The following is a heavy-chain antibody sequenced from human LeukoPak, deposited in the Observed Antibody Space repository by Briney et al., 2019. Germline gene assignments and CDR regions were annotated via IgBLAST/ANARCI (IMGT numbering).Heavy chain of an antibody. V-gene: IGHV4-39*01. D-gene: IGHD4-11*01. Sequence: GSLRLSCAASGFTFSSYSINWVRQAPGKGLEWIGSIYYSGSTYYNPSLKSRVTISVDTSKNQFSLKLSSVTAADTAVYYCASLSYSNYVDYWGQGTLVTVSS. CDR2: IYYSGST. CDR3: ASLSYSNYVDY. CDR1: GFTFSSYSIN. J-gene: IGHJ4*02.